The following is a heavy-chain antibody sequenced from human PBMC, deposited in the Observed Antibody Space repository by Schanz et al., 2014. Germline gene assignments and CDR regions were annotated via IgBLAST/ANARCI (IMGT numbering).Heavy chain of an antibody. CDR1: GFTVNTNY. CDR2: MYINSGST. V-gene: IGHV3-66*01. Sequence: DVLLVDSGGGLVQPGGSLRLSCVASGFTVNTNYMSWVRQAPGKGLEWISSMYINSGSTQYADSVKGRFIISRDSSKNTLFLQMNSLRAEDTAVYFCARDGGRDGYNLAFDVWGQGTLVTVSS. CDR3: ARDGGRDGYNLAFDV. D-gene: IGHD5-12*01. J-gene: IGHJ3*01.